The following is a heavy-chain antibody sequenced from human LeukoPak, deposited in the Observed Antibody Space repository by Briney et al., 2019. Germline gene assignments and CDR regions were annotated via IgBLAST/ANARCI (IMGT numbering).Heavy chain of an antibody. J-gene: IGHJ3*01. CDR2: IYSTGTT. CDR1: GDSINSYY. D-gene: IGHD3-22*01. CDR3: ARAHKYHYYDSSGAFDV. Sequence: SETLSLTCTVTGDSINSYYWNWIRQPAGKGLEWIGRIYSTGTTNYNPSLTRRVTISVDTSKNQFSLKLSSVTAADTAAYYCARAHKYHYYDSSGAFDVWGQGTVVIVSS. V-gene: IGHV4-4*07.